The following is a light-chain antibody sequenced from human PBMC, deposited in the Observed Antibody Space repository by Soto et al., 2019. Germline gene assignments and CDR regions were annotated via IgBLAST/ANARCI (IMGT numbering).Light chain of an antibody. CDR1: QSVSSSY. CDR2: GAS. J-gene: IGKJ1*01. CDR3: QHYGSSPCT. V-gene: IGKV3-20*01. Sequence: EIVLTQSPGHLSLSPGERATLSCRARQSVSSSYLAWYQQKPGQAPRLLIYGASSMAPGIRDRLSGRGSRTYFTLTISLLEPADFAVYCWQHYGSSPCTFGQGTKVEIK.